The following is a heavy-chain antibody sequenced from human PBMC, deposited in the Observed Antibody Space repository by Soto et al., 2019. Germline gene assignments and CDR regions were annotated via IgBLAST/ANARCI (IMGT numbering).Heavy chain of an antibody. CDR2: ISFNGGDT. D-gene: IGHD4-4*01. CDR1: GFPFSRFA. V-gene: IGHV3-64D*06. Sequence: SCSASGFPFSRFAIHWVRQAPGKGLVYVSGISFNGGDTYHADSVKGRFSISRDNSKNTVYLQMSSLRAEDTAVYYCVKDGAVTFSGWFFDYWGQGTPVTVSS. CDR3: VKDGAVTFSGWFFDY. J-gene: IGHJ4*02.